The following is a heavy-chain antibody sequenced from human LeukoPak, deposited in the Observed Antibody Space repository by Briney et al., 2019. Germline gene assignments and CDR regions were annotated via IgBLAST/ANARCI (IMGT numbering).Heavy chain of an antibody. D-gene: IGHD3-10*01. V-gene: IGHV4-4*07. CDR3: AREFRTLLWFGELLSDYYYYMDV. CDR1: GGSISSYY. CDR2: IYTSVST. J-gene: IGHJ6*03. Sequence: SETLSLTCTVSGGSISSYYWSWIRQPAGKGLEWIGRIYTSVSTNYNPSLKSRVTMSLDTSKNQFSLKLSSVTAADTAVYYCAREFRTLLWFGELLSDYYYYMDVWGKGTTATISS.